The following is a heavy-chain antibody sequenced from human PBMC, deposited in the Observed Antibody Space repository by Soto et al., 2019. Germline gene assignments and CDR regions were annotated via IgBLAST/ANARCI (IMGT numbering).Heavy chain of an antibody. CDR1: GGSFSGYY. J-gene: IGHJ6*02. CDR2: INHSGST. Sequence: SETLSLTCAVYGGSFSGYYWSWIRQPPGKGLEWIGEINHSGSTNYNPSLKSRVTVSVDTSKNQFSLKLSSVTAADTAVYYCARDRYSSSWTYYYYGMDVWGQGTTVTVSS. V-gene: IGHV4-34*01. D-gene: IGHD6-13*01. CDR3: ARDRYSSSWTYYYYGMDV.